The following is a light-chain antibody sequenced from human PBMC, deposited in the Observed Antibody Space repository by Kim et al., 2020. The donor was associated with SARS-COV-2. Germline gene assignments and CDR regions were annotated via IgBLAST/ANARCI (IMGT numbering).Light chain of an antibody. CDR2: GAS. CDR3: LQNNTSPIT. CDR1: QDIRNE. Sequence: ASVGDSITITCRASQDIRNELGWYQQNPGRAPKRLIYGASSLQSGVPSRFSGSGSRTEFTLTISSVQPEDFATYFCLQNNTSPITFGQGTRLEIK. V-gene: IGKV1-17*01. J-gene: IGKJ5*01.